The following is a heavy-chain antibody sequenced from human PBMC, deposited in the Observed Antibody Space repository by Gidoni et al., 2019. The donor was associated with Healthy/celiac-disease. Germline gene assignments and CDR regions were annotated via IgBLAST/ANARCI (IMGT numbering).Heavy chain of an antibody. CDR2: IYYSGST. CDR1: GGSISSGGYY. CDR3: ARDYGSGSYSLLPNWYFDL. D-gene: IGHD3-10*01. Sequence: QVQLQESGPGLVKPSQTLSLTCTVSGGSISSGGYYWSWIRQHPGKGLEWIGYIYYSGSTYYNPSLKSRVTISVDTSKNQFSLKLSSVTAADTAVYYCARDYGSGSYSLLPNWYFDLWGRGTLVTVSS. V-gene: IGHV4-31*03. J-gene: IGHJ2*01.